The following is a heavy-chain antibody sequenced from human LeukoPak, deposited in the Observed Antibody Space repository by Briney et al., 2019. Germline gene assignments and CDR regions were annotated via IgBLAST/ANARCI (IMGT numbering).Heavy chain of an antibody. D-gene: IGHD2-2*01. CDR2: ISYDGSNK. V-gene: IGHV3-30*18. CDR3: AKGSRVVPAAYCDS. CDR1: GFTFSSYS. J-gene: IGHJ4*02. Sequence: GGSLRLSCAASGFTFSSYSMNWVRQAPGKGLEWVSVISYDGSNKYYADSVKGRFTISRDNSKNTLYLQMNSLRVEDTAVYYCAKGSRVVPAAYCDSWGQGTLVTVSS.